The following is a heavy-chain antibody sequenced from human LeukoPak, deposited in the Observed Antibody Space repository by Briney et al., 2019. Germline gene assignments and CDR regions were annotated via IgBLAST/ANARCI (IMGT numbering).Heavy chain of an antibody. J-gene: IGHJ4*02. CDR2: ISSNGGST. D-gene: IGHD6-13*01. CDR1: GFTFSSYA. V-gene: IGHV3-64D*06. CDR3: VKDRGYTFDY. Sequence: GGSLRLSCSASGFTFSSYAMHWIRQDPEKGLEYVSAISSNGGSTYYADSVKGRFTISRDNSKNTLYLQMSSLRAEDTAVYYCVKDRGYTFDYRGQGTLVTVTS.